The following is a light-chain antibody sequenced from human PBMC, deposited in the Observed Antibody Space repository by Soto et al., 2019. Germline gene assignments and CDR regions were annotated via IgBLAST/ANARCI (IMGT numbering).Light chain of an antibody. CDR2: VAS. V-gene: IGKV3-20*01. Sequence: EMVLTQSPGTLSLSPGERATLSCRASQSVSSSYLAWYQQKPGQAPRLLIYVASSRATGIPDRFSGSGSGTDFTLTIIRLEPEDFAVYYCQHYGSSPETFGQGTKVEIK. CDR3: QHYGSSPET. J-gene: IGKJ2*01. CDR1: QSVSSSY.